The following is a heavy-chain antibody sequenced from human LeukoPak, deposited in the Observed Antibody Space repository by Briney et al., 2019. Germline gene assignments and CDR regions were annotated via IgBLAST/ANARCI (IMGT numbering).Heavy chain of an antibody. CDR2: INTDGSST. D-gene: IGHD7-27*01. J-gene: IGHJ4*02. Sequence: GGSLRLSCAASGFTFSSYWMHWVRQAPGKGLVWVSRINTDGSSTSYADSVKGRFTISRDNAKNTLYLQMNSLRAEDTAVYYCFSVGIYYFDYWGQGTLVTVSS. CDR3: FSVGIYYFDY. V-gene: IGHV3-74*01. CDR1: GFTFSSYW.